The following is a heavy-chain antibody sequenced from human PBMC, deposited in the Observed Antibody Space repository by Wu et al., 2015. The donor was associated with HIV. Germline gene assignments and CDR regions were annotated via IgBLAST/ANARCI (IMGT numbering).Heavy chain of an antibody. CDR2: IIPIFGTA. CDR3: ARAQLLRYFDWLGYAFDI. V-gene: IGHV1-69*05. CDR1: GGTFSSYA. Sequence: QVQLVQSGAEVKKPGSSVKVSCKASGGTFSSYAISWVRQAPGQGLEWMGGIIPIFGTANYAQKFQGRVTITTDESTSTAYMELSSLRSEDTAVYYCARAQLLRYFDWLGYAFDIWGQGTMVTVSS. D-gene: IGHD3-9*01. J-gene: IGHJ3*02.